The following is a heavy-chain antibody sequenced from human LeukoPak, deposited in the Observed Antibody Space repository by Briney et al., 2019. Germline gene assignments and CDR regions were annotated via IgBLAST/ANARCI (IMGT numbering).Heavy chain of an antibody. D-gene: IGHD3-16*02. CDR1: GGTFSSYA. CDR2: IIPILGIA. Sequence: ASVKVSCKAYGGTFSSYAISLVRQAPGQGLEWMGRIIPILGIANYAQKFQGRVTITADKSTSTAYMELSSLRSEDTAVYYCASFKYDYVWGSYRTLDYWGQGTLVTVSS. J-gene: IGHJ4*02. CDR3: ASFKYDYVWGSYRTLDY. V-gene: IGHV1-69*04.